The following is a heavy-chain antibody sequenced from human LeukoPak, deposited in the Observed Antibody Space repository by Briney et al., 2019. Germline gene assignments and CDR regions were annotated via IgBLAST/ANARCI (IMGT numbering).Heavy chain of an antibody. Sequence: ASVKVSCKASGYTFTSYYMHWVRQAPGQGLEWKGIINPSGGSTSYAQKFQGRVTMTRDTSTSTVYMELSSLRSEDTAVYYCARDREYYDSSGYFDLWGRGTLVTVSS. CDR1: GYTFTSYY. CDR2: INPSGGST. CDR3: ARDREYYDSSGYFDL. V-gene: IGHV1-46*01. D-gene: IGHD3-22*01. J-gene: IGHJ2*01.